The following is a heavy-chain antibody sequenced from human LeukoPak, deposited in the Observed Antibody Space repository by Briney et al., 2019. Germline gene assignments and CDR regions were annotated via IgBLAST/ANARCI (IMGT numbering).Heavy chain of an antibody. CDR3: ARVKRWQPRSTWFDP. V-gene: IGHV1-18*04. CDR2: ISAYNGNT. Sequence: ASVKVSCKASGYTFTSYGISWVRQAPGQGLEWMGWISAYNGNTNYAQKLQGRVTMTTDTSTSTAYMELRSLRSDDTAVYYCARVKRWQPRSTWFDPWGQGTLVTVSS. D-gene: IGHD2-15*01. CDR1: GYTFTSYG. J-gene: IGHJ5*02.